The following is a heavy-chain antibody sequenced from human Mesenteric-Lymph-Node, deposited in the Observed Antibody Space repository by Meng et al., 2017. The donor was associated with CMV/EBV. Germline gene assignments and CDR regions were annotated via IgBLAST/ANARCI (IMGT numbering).Heavy chain of an antibody. D-gene: IGHD3-22*01. CDR3: AKDGEEVNFYDSGGYYDF. CDR2: ITDSGYNT. V-gene: IGHV3-23*01. J-gene: IGHJ4*02. CDR1: GFIFSSYA. Sequence: GESLKISCAASGFIFSSYAMSWVRQAPGKGLEWVSTITDSGYNTYYADSVKGRFTISRDNSKNTLSLQINSPRAEDTAVYYCAKDGEEVNFYDSGGYYDFWGQGALVTAPQ.